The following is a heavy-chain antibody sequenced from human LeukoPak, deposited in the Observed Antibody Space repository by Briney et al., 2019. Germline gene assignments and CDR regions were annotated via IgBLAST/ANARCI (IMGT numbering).Heavy chain of an antibody. CDR3: ARGLRFLEWSHDAFDI. D-gene: IGHD3-3*01. V-gene: IGHV4-59*01. CDR2: IYYSGST. J-gene: IGHJ3*02. CDR1: GGAISYYY. Sequence: SETLSLTCTVSGGAISYYYWSWIRQPPGKGLEWIGYIYYSGSTNYNPSLKSRVTMSVDTSNQFSLKLSSVTSADTALYYCARGLRFLEWSHDAFDIWGQGTAVTVSS.